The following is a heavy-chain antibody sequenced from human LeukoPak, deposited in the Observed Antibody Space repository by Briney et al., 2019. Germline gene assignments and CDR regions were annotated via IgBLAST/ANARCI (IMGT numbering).Heavy chain of an antibody. Sequence: PSETLSLTCTVSGGSISSSSYYWGWIRQPPGKGLEWIGSIYYSGSTYYNPSLKSRVTISVDTSKNQFSLKLSSVTAADTAVYYCARDPSQAYCGGDCYIGDAFDIWGQGTMVTVSS. J-gene: IGHJ3*02. CDR1: GGSISSSSYY. CDR3: ARDPSQAYCGGDCYIGDAFDI. CDR2: IYYSGST. D-gene: IGHD2-21*02. V-gene: IGHV4-39*07.